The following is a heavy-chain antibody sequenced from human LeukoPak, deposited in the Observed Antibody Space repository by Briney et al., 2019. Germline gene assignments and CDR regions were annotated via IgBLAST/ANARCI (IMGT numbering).Heavy chain of an antibody. CDR1: GFIVSGDF. D-gene: IGHD1-26*01. J-gene: IGHJ4*02. Sequence: PGGSLRLSCAASGFIVSGDFMSWVRQAPGKGLEWVSVIHSDGSTYYADSVKGRFTISRDNSKNTLDLQMTGLRAENTAVYYCARERGRGRDSPWFDYWGQGTLVTVSS. CDR3: ARERGRGRDSPWFDY. V-gene: IGHV3-53*01. CDR2: IHSDGST.